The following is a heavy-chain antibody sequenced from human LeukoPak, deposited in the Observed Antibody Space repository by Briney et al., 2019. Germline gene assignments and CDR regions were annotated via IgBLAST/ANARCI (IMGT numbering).Heavy chain of an antibody. CDR3: TTFSDCTSSICYTNY. CDR1: GFTFTSYA. D-gene: IGHD2-2*02. CDR2: ISGSGDST. Sequence: GGSLRPSCAASGFTFTSYAMSWVRQAPGKGLEWVSGISGSGDSTYYADSVKGRFTTSRDNSKNTLYLQMNSLQTEDTAVYYCTTFSDCTSSICYTNYWGQGTLVTVSS. J-gene: IGHJ4*02. V-gene: IGHV3-23*01.